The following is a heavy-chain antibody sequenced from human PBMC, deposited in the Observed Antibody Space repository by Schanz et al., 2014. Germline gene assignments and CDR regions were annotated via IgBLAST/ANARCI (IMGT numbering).Heavy chain of an antibody. D-gene: IGHD4-17*01. CDR1: GITFSSHS. CDR3: ARKMKLGVYGGKGHDSLDI. CDR2: ITYNGGTI. J-gene: IGHJ3*02. Sequence: EVQLVESGGGLIQPGGSLRLSCAASGITFSSHSFNWVRQAPGKGLEWISYITYNGGTIYYADSVKGRFTISRDNAKNSLFLQMNSLRPEDTAVYYCARKMKLGVYGGKGHDSLDIWGQGTMVTVSS. V-gene: IGHV3-48*04.